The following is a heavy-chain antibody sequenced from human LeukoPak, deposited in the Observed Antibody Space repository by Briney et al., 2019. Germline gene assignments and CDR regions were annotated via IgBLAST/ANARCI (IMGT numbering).Heavy chain of an antibody. D-gene: IGHD1-26*01. CDR2: IYYSGST. J-gene: IGHJ5*02. Sequence: TLSLTCTVSGGSISSGGYYWSWIRQHPGKGLEWIGHIYYSGSTYYNPSLKSRVTISVDTSKNQFSLKLSSVTAADTAVYYCTALAGAEVTNWFDPWGQGTLVTVSS. CDR3: TALAGAEVTNWFDP. CDR1: GGSISSGGYY. V-gene: IGHV4-31*03.